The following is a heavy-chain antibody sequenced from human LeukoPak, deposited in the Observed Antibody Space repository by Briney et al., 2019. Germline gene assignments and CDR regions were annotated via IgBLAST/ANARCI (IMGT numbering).Heavy chain of an antibody. J-gene: IGHJ4*02. CDR2: IRYDGSNK. CDR3: AKDPPPYCSSTSCYPYYFDY. CDR1: GFTFSSYG. Sequence: GGSLRLSCAAPGFTFSSYGMHWVRQAPGKGLEWVAFIRYDGSNKYYADSVKGRFTTSRDNSKNTLYLQMNSLRAEDTAVYYCAKDPPPYCSSTSCYPYYFDYWGQGTLVTVSS. D-gene: IGHD2-2*01. V-gene: IGHV3-30*02.